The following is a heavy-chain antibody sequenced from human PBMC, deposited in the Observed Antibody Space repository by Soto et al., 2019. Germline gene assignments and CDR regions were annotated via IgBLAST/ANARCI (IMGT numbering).Heavy chain of an antibody. CDR2: ISSSSSTI. J-gene: IGHJ4*02. CDR3: AREGRFDTSGTPGY. CDR1: GFTFSSYG. V-gene: IGHV3-48*02. D-gene: IGHD3-22*01. Sequence: GGSLRLSCAASGFTFSSYGMNWVRQAPGKGLEWVSYISSSSSTIYYADSVKGRFTISRDNAKNSLYLQMDSLRDEDTAVYYCAREGRFDTSGTPGYWGQGTLVTVS.